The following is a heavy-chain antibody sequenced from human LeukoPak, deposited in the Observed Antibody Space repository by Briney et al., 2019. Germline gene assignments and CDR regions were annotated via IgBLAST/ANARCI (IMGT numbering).Heavy chain of an antibody. CDR1: GFTFSSYA. J-gene: IGHJ4*02. CDR2: INGNGGST. CDR3: AKGIDSRSLFDY. D-gene: IGHD6-6*01. Sequence: GGSLRLSCAASGFTFSSYAMSWVRQAPGKGLEWVSAINGNGGSTYYTDSVKGRFVISRDNSENTLYLQMNSLRAEDTAVYYCAKGIDSRSLFDYWGQGTLVTVSS. V-gene: IGHV3-23*01.